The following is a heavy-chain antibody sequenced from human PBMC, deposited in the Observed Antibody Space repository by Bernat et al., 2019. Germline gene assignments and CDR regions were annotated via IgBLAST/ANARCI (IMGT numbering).Heavy chain of an antibody. CDR1: GGSISSNNYF. CDR2: IYYSGNT. D-gene: IGHD6-19*01. Sequence: QPQLQESGPGLVKPSETLSLTCTVSGGSISSNNYFWGWIRQPPGTGLEWIGNIYYSGNTYYNPSLKSRVTISVDTTKNQFSLKLSSVTAADTAVYYCAREPAVASAFDIWGQGTMVTVSS. J-gene: IGHJ3*02. V-gene: IGHV4-39*02. CDR3: AREPAVASAFDI.